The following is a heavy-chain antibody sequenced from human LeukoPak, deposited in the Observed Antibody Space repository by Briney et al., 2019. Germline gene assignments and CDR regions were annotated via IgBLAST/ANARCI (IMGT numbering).Heavy chain of an antibody. CDR3: ARRLMYYYDTSGYDVAFDI. Sequence: SETLSLTCTVSGGSVSSYYWSWIRQPTGKGLEWIGRIYPSGNTNYNPSLKSRVTMSADTSKNQFFLKLSSVTAADTAVYYCARRLMYYYDTSGYDVAFDIWGQGTMVTVSS. D-gene: IGHD3-22*01. CDR2: IYPSGNT. V-gene: IGHV4-4*07. CDR1: GGSVSSYY. J-gene: IGHJ3*02.